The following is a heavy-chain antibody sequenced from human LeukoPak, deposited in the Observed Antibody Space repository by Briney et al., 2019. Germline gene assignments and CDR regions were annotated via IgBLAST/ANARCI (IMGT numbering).Heavy chain of an antibody. Sequence: GASVKVSCKASGYTFTSYGISWVRQAPGPGLEWMGWISAYNGNTSYAQKLQCRGTMTTDTSQCTAYTERSSLRSEDTAVYYCATRSGGYSSGWLWFDPWGQGTLVTVSS. J-gene: IGHJ5*02. V-gene: IGHV1-18*01. D-gene: IGHD6-19*01. CDR2: ISAYNGNT. CDR1: GYTFTSYG. CDR3: ATRSGGYSSGWLWFDP.